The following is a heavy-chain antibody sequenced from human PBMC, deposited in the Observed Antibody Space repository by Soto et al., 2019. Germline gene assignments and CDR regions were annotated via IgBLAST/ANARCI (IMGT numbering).Heavy chain of an antibody. CDR2: LSWSSNII. CDR1: GFTFDDYA. CDR3: AKGGPDGFCSGGRCYFDY. D-gene: IGHD2-15*01. J-gene: IGHJ4*02. Sequence: EVQLVESGGGLVQPGRSLRLSCAASGFTFDDYAMHWVRRDPGKGLEWVSSLSWSSNIIGDADSVKSRFTISRDNAKNSLYLQMNSRRPEDTALYYCAKGGPDGFCSGGRCYFDYWGQGTLVTVSS. V-gene: IGHV3-9*01.